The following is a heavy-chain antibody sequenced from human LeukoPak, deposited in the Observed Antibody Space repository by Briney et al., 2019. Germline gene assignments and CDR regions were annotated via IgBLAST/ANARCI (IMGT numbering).Heavy chain of an antibody. Sequence: GGSLRLSCAASGFTFSSYGMHWVRQAPGKGLEWVAVIWYDGSNKYYADSVKGRFTISRDNAKNTLYLQMNSLRAEDTAVYYCARRYCSSTTCPVDYWGQGILVTVSS. D-gene: IGHD2-2*01. V-gene: IGHV3-33*01. J-gene: IGHJ4*02. CDR2: IWYDGSNK. CDR3: ARRYCSSTTCPVDY. CDR1: GFTFSSYG.